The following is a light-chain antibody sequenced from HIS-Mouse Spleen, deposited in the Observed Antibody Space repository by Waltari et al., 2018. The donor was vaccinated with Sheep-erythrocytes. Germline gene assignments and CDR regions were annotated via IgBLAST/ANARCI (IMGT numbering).Light chain of an antibody. CDR3: CSYAGSYTYV. J-gene: IGLJ1*01. CDR1: SSAVGCYTY. CDR2: DVS. V-gene: IGLV2-11*01. Sequence: QSALTQPRSVSGSPGQSVTISCTGTSSAVGCYTYVPWYQQHPGKAPNLMIYDVSKRPSGVPDRFSGSKSGNTASLTISGLQAEDEADYYCCSYAGSYTYVFGTGTKVTVL.